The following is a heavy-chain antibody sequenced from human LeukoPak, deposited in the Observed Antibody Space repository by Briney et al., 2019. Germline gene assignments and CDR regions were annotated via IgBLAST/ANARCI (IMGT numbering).Heavy chain of an antibody. CDR1: GGSFSGYY. V-gene: IGHV4-34*01. CDR3: AIHCSSTSCYTHDAFDI. Sequence: SETLSLTCAAYGGSFSGYYWSWIRQPPGKGLEWIGEINHSGSTNYNPSLKSRVTISVDTSKSQFSLKLSSVTAADTAVYYCAIHCSSTSCYTHDAFDIWGQGTMVTVSS. D-gene: IGHD2-2*02. J-gene: IGHJ3*02. CDR2: INHSGST.